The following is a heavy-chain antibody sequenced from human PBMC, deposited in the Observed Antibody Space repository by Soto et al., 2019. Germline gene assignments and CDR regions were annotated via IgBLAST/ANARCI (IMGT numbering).Heavy chain of an antibody. CDR2: LIPLFGTT. Sequence: QVQLVQSGAEVKKPGSSVKVSCKASGGTFSRNAINWVRQAPGQGLEWMGGLIPLFGTTNYAQNFQGSVTITADDSTNTAYMELRSLRSEDTAVYYCAGDGAVTVTTSYFDYLGQGTLVSVSS. CDR1: GGTFSRNA. D-gene: IGHD4-17*01. V-gene: IGHV1-69*12. CDR3: AGDGAVTVTTSYFDY. J-gene: IGHJ4*02.